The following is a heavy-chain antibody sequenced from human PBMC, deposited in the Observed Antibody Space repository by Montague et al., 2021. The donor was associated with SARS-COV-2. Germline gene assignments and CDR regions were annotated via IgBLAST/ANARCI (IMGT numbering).Heavy chain of an antibody. CDR2: IYYSGST. CDR3: ARLRGGRDNWFDP. CDR1: GGSISSYY. J-gene: IGHJ5*02. Sequence: SETRSLTCTVSGGSISSYYWSWIRQPPGKGLEWIGYIYYSGSTNYNPSLKSRVTISVDTSKNQFSLKLSSVTAADTAVYYCARLRGGRDNWFDPWGQGTLVTVSS. D-gene: IGHD3-10*01. V-gene: IGHV4-59*08.